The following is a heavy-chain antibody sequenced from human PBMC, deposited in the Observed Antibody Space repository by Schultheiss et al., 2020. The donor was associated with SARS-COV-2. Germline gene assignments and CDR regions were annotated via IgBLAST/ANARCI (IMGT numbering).Heavy chain of an antibody. Sequence: GGSLRLSCAASGFTFGDYYMTWIRQVPGKGLEWVAYISPTTSHTDYADSVRGRFTISRDNFKNTLYLEMSSLRVDDTAVYFCARFASDTRGTYGMDVWGPGTTVTVSS. D-gene: IGHD3-16*01. J-gene: IGHJ6*02. CDR3: ARFASDTRGTYGMDV. V-gene: IGHV3-11*03. CDR2: ISPTTSHT. CDR1: GFTFGDYY.